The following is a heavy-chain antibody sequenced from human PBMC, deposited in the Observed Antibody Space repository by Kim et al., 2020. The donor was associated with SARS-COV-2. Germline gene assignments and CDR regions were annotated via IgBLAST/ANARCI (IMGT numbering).Heavy chain of an antibody. CDR3: ARGQAASIWSFNAMDV. CDR1: GFTLSDNS. D-gene: IGHD6-25*01. CDR2: ISTSGSNI. Sequence: GGSLRLSCAASGFTLSDNSMNWVRQAPGKGLEWVSSISTSGSNIYYADSVKGRFTISRDNANNLLYLQMNGLGAEDTAVYYCARGQAASIWSFNAMDVWGQPPTATVSS. J-gene: IGHJ6*02. V-gene: IGHV3-21*01.